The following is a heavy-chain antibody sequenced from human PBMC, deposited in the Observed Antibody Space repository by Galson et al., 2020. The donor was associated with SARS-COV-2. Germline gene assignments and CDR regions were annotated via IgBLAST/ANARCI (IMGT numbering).Heavy chain of an antibody. CDR1: GFTFSSYS. CDR3: ARDEAADFWSGYYAYFDY. Sequence: GGSLRLSCAASGFTFSSYSMNWVRQAPGKGLEWVSSISSTSSYIYYADSVKGRFTISRDNAKKSLYLQMNSLRAEDTAVYFCARDEAADFWSGYYAYFDYWGQGTLVTVSS. CDR2: ISSTSSYI. J-gene: IGHJ4*02. D-gene: IGHD3-3*01. V-gene: IGHV3-21*01.